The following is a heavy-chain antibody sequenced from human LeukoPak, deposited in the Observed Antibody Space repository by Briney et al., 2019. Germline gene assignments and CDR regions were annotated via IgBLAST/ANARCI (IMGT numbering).Heavy chain of an antibody. V-gene: IGHV3-33*06. Sequence: PGGSLRLSCAASGFTFSSCAMHWVRQAPGKGLEWVAVIWYDETYKYYADSVKGRFTISRDNSKNTLYLQMNSLRAEDTALYYCAKDPHGSYGPRYFFDSWGQGTLVTVSS. D-gene: IGHD5-18*01. CDR3: AKDPHGSYGPRYFFDS. J-gene: IGHJ4*02. CDR2: IWYDETYK. CDR1: GFTFSSCA.